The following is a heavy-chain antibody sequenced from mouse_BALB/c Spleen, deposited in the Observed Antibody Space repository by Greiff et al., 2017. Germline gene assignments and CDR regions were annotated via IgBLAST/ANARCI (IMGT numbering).Heavy chain of an antibody. Sequence: QVQLQQSGAELVRPGTSVKVSCKASGYAFTNYLIEWVKQRPGQGLEWIGVINPGSGGTNYNEKFKGKATLTADKSSSTAYMQLSSLTSDDSAVYFCARIGYGNYYYAMDYWGQGTSVTVSS. J-gene: IGHJ4*01. V-gene: IGHV1-54*01. CDR3: ARIGYGNYYYAMDY. CDR2: INPGSGGT. D-gene: IGHD2-10*02. CDR1: GYAFTNYL.